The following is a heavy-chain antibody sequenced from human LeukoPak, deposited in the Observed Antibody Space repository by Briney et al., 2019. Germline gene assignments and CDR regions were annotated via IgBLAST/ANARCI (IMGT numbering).Heavy chain of an antibody. V-gene: IGHV3-23*01. CDR3: AKEIGRDDYNRCDY. J-gene: IGHJ4*02. Sequence: PGGSLRLSCAAAGFTLSSYAMNWVRQTPGEGLEWVSGMSASGGTTYADSVKGRFTISRDTSKNTLYLQMDALRGEDTAIYFCAKEIGRDDYNRCDYWGQGTPVTVSS. CDR2: MSASGGTT. D-gene: IGHD5-24*01. CDR1: GFTLSSYA.